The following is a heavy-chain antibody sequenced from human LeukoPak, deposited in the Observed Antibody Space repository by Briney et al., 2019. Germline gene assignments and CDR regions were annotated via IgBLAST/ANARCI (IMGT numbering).Heavy chain of an antibody. CDR3: ARDDYDILTGSHHGFDY. CDR2: IYNSGST. V-gene: IGHV4-59*01. D-gene: IGHD3-9*01. CDR1: GGSISSYY. J-gene: IGHJ4*02. Sequence: PSETLSLTCTVSGGSISSYYWSWIRQPPGKGLEWIGYIYNSGSTKYNPSLKSRVTISVDTSKNQFSLKLSSVTAADTAVYYCARDDYDILTGSHHGFDYWGQGTLVTVSS.